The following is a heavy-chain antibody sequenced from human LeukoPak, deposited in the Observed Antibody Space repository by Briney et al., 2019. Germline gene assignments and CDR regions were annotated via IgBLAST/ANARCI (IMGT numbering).Heavy chain of an antibody. CDR2: ISYDGSNK. V-gene: IGHV3-30*04. CDR1: GFTFSSYA. J-gene: IGHJ4*02. CDR3: ARDHRLLWFGELDY. Sequence: PGGSLRLSCAASGFTFSSYAMHWVRRAPGKGLEWVAVISYDGSNKYYADSVKGRFTISRDNSKNTLYLQMNSLRAEDTAVYYCARDHRLLWFGELDYWGQGTLVTVSS. D-gene: IGHD3-10*01.